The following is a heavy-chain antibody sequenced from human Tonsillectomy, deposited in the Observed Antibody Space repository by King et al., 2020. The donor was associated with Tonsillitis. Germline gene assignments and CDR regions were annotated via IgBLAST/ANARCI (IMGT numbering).Heavy chain of an antibody. D-gene: IGHD3-9*01. J-gene: IGHJ4*02. V-gene: IGHV1-18*04. Sequence: QLVQSGAEVKKPGASVKVSCKASAYTFTSYGISWVRQAPGQGLEWMGWISTYNGNTNYAQKVQGRVTMTTDTSTSTVYMELRSLRSDDSAVYYCARVSGDYEILSGFNYWGQGTLVTVSS. CDR3: ARVSGDYEILSGFNY. CDR1: AYTFTSYG. CDR2: ISTYNGNT.